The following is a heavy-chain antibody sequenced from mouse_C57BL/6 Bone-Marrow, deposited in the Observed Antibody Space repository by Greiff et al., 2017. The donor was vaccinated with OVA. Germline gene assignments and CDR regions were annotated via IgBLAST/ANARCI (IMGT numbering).Heavy chain of an antibody. V-gene: IGHV1-78*01. D-gene: IGHD2-3*01. J-gene: IGHJ3*01. CDR1: GYTFTDHT. CDR2: IYPRDGST. Sequence: VQLQESDAELVKPGASVKISCKVSGYTFTDHTIHWMKQRPEQGLEWIGYIYPRDGSTKYNEKFQGKATLTADKSSSTAYLQLNSLTSEDSAVYFCARRGDGYYSAWFAYWGQGTLVTVSA. CDR3: ARRGDGYYSAWFAY.